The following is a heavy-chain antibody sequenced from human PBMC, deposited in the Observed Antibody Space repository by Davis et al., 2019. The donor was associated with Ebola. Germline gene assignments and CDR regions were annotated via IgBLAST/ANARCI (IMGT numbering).Heavy chain of an antibody. CDR2: ISYDGSNK. J-gene: IGHJ6*02. Sequence: GESLNISCAASGFTFSSYAMHWVRQAPGKGLEWVAVISYDGSNKYYADSVKGRFTISRDNSKNTLYLQMNSLRAEDTAVYYCASGSGSYYYYGRDVWGQGTTVTVSS. CDR3: ASGSGSYYYYGRDV. V-gene: IGHV3-30-3*01. D-gene: IGHD1-26*01. CDR1: GFTFSSYA.